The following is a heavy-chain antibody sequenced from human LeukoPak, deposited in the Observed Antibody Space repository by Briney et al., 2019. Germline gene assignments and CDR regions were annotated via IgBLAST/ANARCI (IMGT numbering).Heavy chain of an antibody. CDR2: IYYSGST. J-gene: IGHJ4*02. V-gene: IGHV4-59*08. D-gene: IGHD3-10*01. CDR3: ARSTRSGDYFDY. Sequence: SETLSLTCTVSGGSVSSYYWSWIRQPPGKGLEWIGYIYYSGSTNYNPSLKSRVTISVDTSKNQFSLKLSSVTAADTAVYYCARSTRSGDYFDYWGQGTLVTVSS. CDR1: GGSVSSYY.